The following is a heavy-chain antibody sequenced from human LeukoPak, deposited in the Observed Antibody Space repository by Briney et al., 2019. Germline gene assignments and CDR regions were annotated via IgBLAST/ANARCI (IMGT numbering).Heavy chain of an antibody. V-gene: IGHV3-74*01. Sequence: GGSRRLSCAASGSTLSNYWMHWVRQAPGKGLVWVSRINADGSSASYADSVKGRFTISRDNAKNTLYLQMNSLRAEDTAMYYCARDYGRSRDYGMDVWGQGTTVTVSS. CDR3: ARDYGRSRDYGMDV. J-gene: IGHJ6*02. D-gene: IGHD3-10*01. CDR2: INADGSSA. CDR1: GSTLSNYW.